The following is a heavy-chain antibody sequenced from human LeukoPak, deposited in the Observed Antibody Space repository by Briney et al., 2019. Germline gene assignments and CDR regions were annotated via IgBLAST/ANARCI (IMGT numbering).Heavy chain of an antibody. Sequence: GASVKVSCKASGYTFTGYYMHWVRQAPGQGLEWMGWINPNSGGTNYAQKFQGRVTITRDTSINTAYMELSSLRSEDTAVYYCARKQISATGTGWFDPWGQGTLVTVSS. V-gene: IGHV1-2*02. D-gene: IGHD1-1*01. CDR1: GYTFTGYY. CDR2: INPNSGGT. CDR3: ARKQISATGTGWFDP. J-gene: IGHJ5*02.